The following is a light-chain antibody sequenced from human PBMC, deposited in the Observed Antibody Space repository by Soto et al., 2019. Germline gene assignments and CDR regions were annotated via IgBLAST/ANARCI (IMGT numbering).Light chain of an antibody. J-gene: IGKJ1*01. CDR3: QEYSDSSWT. CDR2: WAS. V-gene: IGKV4-1*01. CDR1: QSVLYSSNNKNY. Sequence: DIVMTQSPDSLAVSLGERATINCKSSQSVLYSSNNKNYLAWYQQKPGQPPKLLIYWASTRESGVPDRFSGSGSGTDFTLTISSLQPDDFATYYCQEYSDSSWTFGQGTKVDIK.